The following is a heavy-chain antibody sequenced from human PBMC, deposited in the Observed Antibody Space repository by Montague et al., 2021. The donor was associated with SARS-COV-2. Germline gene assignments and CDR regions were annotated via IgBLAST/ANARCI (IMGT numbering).Heavy chain of an antibody. CDR1: GGSISSSSYD. V-gene: IGHV4-39*01. D-gene: IGHD2-8*01. CDR2: IYYSGST. CDR3: ARQSRFCPNASCCAFDY. Sequence: SETLSLTCTVSGGSISSSSYDWGWIRQPPGKGLEWIGNIYYSGSTYYNSSLQSRVTISVDTFKNQFSLRLRSVTAADTSVYYCARQSRFCPNASCCAFDYWGQGTLVTVSS. J-gene: IGHJ4*02.